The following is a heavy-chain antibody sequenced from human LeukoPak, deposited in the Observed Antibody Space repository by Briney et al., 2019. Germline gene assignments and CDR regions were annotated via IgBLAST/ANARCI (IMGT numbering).Heavy chain of an antibody. J-gene: IGHJ4*02. Sequence: GGSLRLSCAASGFIFSSYAMSWVREAPARGLKWVSSLRGNGDTFYADSVKGRFTLSRDESRNTVYLQLNNLRVEDTAVYYCAKASWVSSADAVLWDQGTVVTVSS. D-gene: IGHD3-16*01. CDR1: GFIFSSYA. CDR3: AKASWVSSADAVL. V-gene: IGHV3-23*01. CDR2: LRGNGDT.